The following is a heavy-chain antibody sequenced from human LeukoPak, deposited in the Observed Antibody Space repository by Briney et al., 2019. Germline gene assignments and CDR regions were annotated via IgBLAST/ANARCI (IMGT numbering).Heavy chain of an antibody. Sequence: SETLSLTCTVSGGSISSYYWSWIRQPAGKGLEWVGRIYTSGSTNYNPSLKSRVAMSVDTSKNQLSLKLSSVTAADTAVYYCARVGTIFGVVTIYYMDVWGKGTTVTVSS. CDR3: ARVGTIFGVVTIYYMDV. CDR2: IYTSGST. CDR1: GGSISSYY. D-gene: IGHD3-3*01. J-gene: IGHJ6*03. V-gene: IGHV4-4*07.